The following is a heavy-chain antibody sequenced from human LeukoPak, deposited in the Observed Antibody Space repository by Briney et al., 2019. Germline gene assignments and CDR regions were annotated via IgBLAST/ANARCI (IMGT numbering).Heavy chain of an antibody. Sequence: HPGGSLRLSCVVSGLTFSTSDMHWVRQATGNGLEWISSIGTAGDTYYSPSVKGRFAISRENAESSLYLQMNSLRVGDTATYYCVRGAAGYDYWGQGTLVTVSS. CDR3: VRGAAGYDY. V-gene: IGHV3-13*01. D-gene: IGHD5-12*01. J-gene: IGHJ4*02. CDR1: GLTFSTSD. CDR2: IGTAGDT.